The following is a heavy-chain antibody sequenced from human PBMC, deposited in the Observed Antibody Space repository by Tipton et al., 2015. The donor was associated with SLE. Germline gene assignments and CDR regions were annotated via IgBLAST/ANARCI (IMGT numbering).Heavy chain of an antibody. D-gene: IGHD3-10*01. CDR1: GGSLSSSSYY. Sequence: TLSLTCTVSGGSLSSSSYYWGWIRQPPGKGLGWIGSIYYSGSTYYNPSLTSRVTISVDTSKNQFSLKLSSVTAADTAVYYCARQGSGSPLAFDIWGQGTMVTVSS. V-gene: IGHV4-39*07. CDR2: IYYSGST. J-gene: IGHJ3*02. CDR3: ARQGSGSPLAFDI.